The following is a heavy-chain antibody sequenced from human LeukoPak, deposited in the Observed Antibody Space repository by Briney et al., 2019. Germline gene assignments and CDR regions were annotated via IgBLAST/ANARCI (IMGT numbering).Heavy chain of an antibody. CDR2: ISSSGSTI. J-gene: IGHJ6*04. CDR3: AELGITMIGGV. D-gene: IGHD3-10*02. CDR1: GFTFSSYS. Sequence: PGGSLRLSCAASGFTFSSYSMNWARQAPGKGLEWVSYISSSGSTIYYAASVKGRFTISRDNAKNSLYLQMNSLRAEDTAVYYCAELGITMIGGVWGKGTTVTISS. V-gene: IGHV3-48*04.